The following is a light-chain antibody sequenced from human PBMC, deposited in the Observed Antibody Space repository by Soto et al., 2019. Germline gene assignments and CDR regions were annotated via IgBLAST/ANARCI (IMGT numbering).Light chain of an antibody. CDR1: QSLLHSNGYNY. CDR2: LGS. Sequence: DIVMTQSPLSLPVTPGEPASISCRCSQSLLHSNGYNYLDWYLQKPGQSXQLXIYLGSNRASGVPDRFSGSGSGTDFTLKISRVEAEDVGVYYCMQALHSPWTFGQGDQGGYQ. V-gene: IGKV2-28*01. CDR3: MQALHSPWT. J-gene: IGKJ1*01.